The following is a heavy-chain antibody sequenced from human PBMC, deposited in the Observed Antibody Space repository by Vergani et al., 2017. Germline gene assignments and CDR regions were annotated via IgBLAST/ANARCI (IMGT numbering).Heavy chain of an antibody. CDR2: MNPNSGNT. CDR3: SRGNRRAAGPKSPYYYYYMDV. Sequence: QVQLVQSGAEVKKPGASVKVSCKASGYTFTSYDINWVRQATGQGLEWMGWMNPNSGNTGYAQKFQGRVTMTRNTPISKAYIELSSLGSEDTAVYYCSRGNRRAAGPKSPYYYYYMDVWGKGTTVTVSS. J-gene: IGHJ6*03. D-gene: IGHD6-13*01. CDR1: GYTFTSYD. V-gene: IGHV1-8*01.